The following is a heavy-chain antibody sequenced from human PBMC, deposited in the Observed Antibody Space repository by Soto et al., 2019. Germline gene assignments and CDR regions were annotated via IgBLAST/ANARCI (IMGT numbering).Heavy chain of an antibody. CDR2: ISGSGGST. D-gene: IGHD3-3*01. V-gene: IGHV3-23*01. CDR1: GFTFSSYA. J-gene: IGHJ1*01. Sequence: GGSLRLSCAASGFTFSSYAMSWVRQAPGKGLEWVSAISGSGGSTYYADSVKGRFTISRDNSKNTLYLQMNSLRAEDTAVYYCANDLGSGYALLPGQHWGQGTLVTVSS. CDR3: ANDLGSGYALLPGQH.